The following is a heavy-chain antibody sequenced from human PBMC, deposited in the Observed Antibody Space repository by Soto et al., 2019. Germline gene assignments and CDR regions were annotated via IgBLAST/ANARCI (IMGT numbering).Heavy chain of an antibody. Sequence: PGGSLRLSCAGSGFTFSEHYMSWIRQAPGKGLEWISYVSSSDSTVYYADSVKGRFTISRDNAKNSLYLQMNSLRVEDTAVYYCARDLGYYHSSGDFDYWGQGTLVTVYS. CDR1: GFTFSEHY. D-gene: IGHD3-22*01. J-gene: IGHJ4*02. CDR2: VSSSDSTV. CDR3: ARDLGYYHSSGDFDY. V-gene: IGHV3-11*01.